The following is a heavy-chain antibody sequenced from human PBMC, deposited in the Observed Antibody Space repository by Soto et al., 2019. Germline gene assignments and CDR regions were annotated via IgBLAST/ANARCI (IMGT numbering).Heavy chain of an antibody. CDR1: GYTFSSYY. CDR2: INPSGGST. V-gene: IGHV1-46*01. CDR3: ARALGYSGYAGMDV. J-gene: IGHJ6*02. D-gene: IGHD5-12*01. Sequence: ASVKVSCKASGYTFSSYYMHWVRQAPGQGLEWVGIINPSGGSTTYAQKLQGRVTMTTDTSTSTAYMELRSLRSDDTAVYYCARALGYSGYAGMDVWGQGTTVTVSS.